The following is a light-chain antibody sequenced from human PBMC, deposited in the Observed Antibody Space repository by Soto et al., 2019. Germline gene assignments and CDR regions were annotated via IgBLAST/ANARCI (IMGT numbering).Light chain of an antibody. Sequence: DIQMTQSPSPLSASVGDRVTITCRASQSISTYLNWYQQKPGKAPKLLIYGASSLQSGVPSRFSGSGSGTDFTFTISSLQPEDFATYFCQQSDDLPTFGQGTRLEIK. CDR1: QSISTY. CDR3: QQSDDLPT. V-gene: IGKV1-33*01. J-gene: IGKJ5*01. CDR2: GAS.